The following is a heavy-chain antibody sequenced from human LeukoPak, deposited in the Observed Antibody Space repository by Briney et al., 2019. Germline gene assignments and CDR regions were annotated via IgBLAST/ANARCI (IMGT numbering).Heavy chain of an antibody. J-gene: IGHJ6*04. D-gene: IGHD5-12*01. V-gene: IGHV4-61*01. Sequence: SETLSLTCTVSGGSVSGGSYYWSWIRQPPGKGLEWIGYIYYSGSTNYNPSLKSRVTISVDTSKNQFSLKLSSVTAADTAVYYCARMKGGLRFWYYYYGMDVWGKGTTVTVSS. CDR2: IYYSGST. CDR3: ARMKGGLRFWYYYYGMDV. CDR1: GGSVSGGSYY.